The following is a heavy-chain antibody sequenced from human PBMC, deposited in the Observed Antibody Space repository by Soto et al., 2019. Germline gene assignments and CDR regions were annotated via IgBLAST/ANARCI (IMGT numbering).Heavy chain of an antibody. Sequence: GGSLRLSCAASGFTFSNAWMSWVRQAPGNGLEWVGRIKSKADGGTTDYAAPVKGRFTISRDDSKNTLYLQMNSLKTEDTAVYYCTTHLTTVTIIAYWGQGTLVTVSS. V-gene: IGHV3-15*01. CDR1: GFTFSNAW. CDR3: TTHLTTVTIIAY. CDR2: IKSKADGGTT. D-gene: IGHD4-17*01. J-gene: IGHJ4*02.